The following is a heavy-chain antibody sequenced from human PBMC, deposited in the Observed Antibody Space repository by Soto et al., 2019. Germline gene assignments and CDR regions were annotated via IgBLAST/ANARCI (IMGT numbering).Heavy chain of an antibody. CDR2: ISYDGSNK. D-gene: IGHD3-3*01. CDR1: GFTFSSYG. Sequence: QVQLVESGGGVAQPGRSLRLSCAASGFTFSSYGMHWVRQAPGKGLEWVAVISYDGSNKYYADSVKGRFTIFRDNSKNTLYLQMNSLRAEDTALYYCAKDLRFLEWLSPHYYYYGMDVWGQGTTVTVSS. J-gene: IGHJ6*02. CDR3: AKDLRFLEWLSPHYYYYGMDV. V-gene: IGHV3-30*18.